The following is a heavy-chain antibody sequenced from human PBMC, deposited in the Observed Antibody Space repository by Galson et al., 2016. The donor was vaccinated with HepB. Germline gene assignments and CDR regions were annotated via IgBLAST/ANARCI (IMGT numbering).Heavy chain of an antibody. J-gene: IGHJ3*02. CDR3: TFSTYEYRGQGDAFAI. CDR1: GFTFSGSV. CDR2: IRSKANSYAT. D-gene: IGHD3-16*01. Sequence: SLRLSCAASGFTFSGSVMHWVRQASGKGLEWVCRIRSKANSYATAYAASVKCRFTISRDDSKNTPYLQMNSLKTEDTALYYCTFSTYEYRGQGDAFAIWSQGTMVTVSS. V-gene: IGHV3-73*01.